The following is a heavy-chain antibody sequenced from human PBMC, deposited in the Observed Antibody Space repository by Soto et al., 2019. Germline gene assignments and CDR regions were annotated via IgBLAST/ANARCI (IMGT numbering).Heavy chain of an antibody. D-gene: IGHD3-10*01. Sequence: ASVKVSCKASGYTFTTYGITWVRQAPGQGLEWMGWISAYPGNTNYAQKLQGRVTMTTDTSTSTAYMELRNLRSDDTAVYYCARFYGSGSFPYDYWGQGTMVTVSS. CDR1: GYTFTTYG. J-gene: IGHJ4*02. CDR3: ARFYGSGSFPYDY. V-gene: IGHV1-18*01. CDR2: ISAYPGNT.